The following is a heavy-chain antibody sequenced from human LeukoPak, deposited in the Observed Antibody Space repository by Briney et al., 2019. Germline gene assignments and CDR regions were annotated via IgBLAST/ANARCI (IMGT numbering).Heavy chain of an antibody. CDR3: ARSYNYFDY. D-gene: IGHD3-10*01. V-gene: IGHV3-21*06. CDR2: ISTSSTYI. J-gene: IGHJ4*02. CDR1: AFTFSSYS. Sequence: GGSLRLSCAASAFTFSSYSMNWVRQAPGKGLEWVSSISTSSTYIYYADSVKGRFAISGDNAKNSLYLQMNSLRAEDTAVYYCARSYNYFDYWGQGTLVTVSS.